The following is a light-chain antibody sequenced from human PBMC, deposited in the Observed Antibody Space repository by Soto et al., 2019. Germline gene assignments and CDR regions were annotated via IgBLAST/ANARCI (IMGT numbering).Light chain of an antibody. Sequence: HSVLTQPASVSGSPGQSITISCTATSSYVGSYTLVSWYQQHPGKAPKLIIYDDSQRPSGVSDRFSASTSANTASLTISGLLTDDEADYYCCSYADGSTVMFGGGTKVTVL. CDR3: CSYADGSTVM. CDR2: DDS. J-gene: IGLJ3*02. CDR1: SSYVGSYTL. V-gene: IGLV2-23*01.